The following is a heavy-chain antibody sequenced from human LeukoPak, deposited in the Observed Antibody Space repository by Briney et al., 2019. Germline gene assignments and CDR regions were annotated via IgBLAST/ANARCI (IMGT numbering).Heavy chain of an antibody. CDR2: VTGNAANT. CDR1: GFTFSSYA. CDR3: TRNTAQPDF. J-gene: IGHJ4*02. V-gene: IGHV3-23*01. Sequence: GGSLRLSCAASGFTFSSYAMSWVRQAPGKGLEWVSGVTGNAANTYYADSVKGRFAISRDNSKNTVYLQMNSLRAEDTALYYCTRNTAQPDFWGQGTLVTVSS. D-gene: IGHD5-18*01.